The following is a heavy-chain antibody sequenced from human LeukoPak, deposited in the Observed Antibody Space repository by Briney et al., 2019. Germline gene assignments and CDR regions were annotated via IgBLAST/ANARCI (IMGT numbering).Heavy chain of an antibody. CDR1: LGSISSSNW. V-gene: IGHV4-4*02. CDR2: IYHTGST. Sequence: PSETLSLTCAVSLGSISSSNWWSWVRQPPGKGLEWIGEIYHTGSTTYNPSLKRAVSISVDNSKNQFSLKLSSVTAADTAVYYCARALYCSGGSCYSISVSDAFDIWGQGTMVTVSS. J-gene: IGHJ3*02. D-gene: IGHD2-15*01. CDR3: ARALYCSGGSCYSISVSDAFDI.